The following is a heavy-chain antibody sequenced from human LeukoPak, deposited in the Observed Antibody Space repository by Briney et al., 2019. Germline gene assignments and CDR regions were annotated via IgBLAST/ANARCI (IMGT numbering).Heavy chain of an antibody. D-gene: IGHD6-19*01. Sequence: GESLKISCKGSGYSFTSYWISWVRQMPGKGLEWMGRIDPSDSYTNYSPSFQGHVTISADKSISTAYLQWSSLKASDIAMYYCVRGHQSSGWYGGMDVWGKGTTVTVSS. J-gene: IGHJ6*04. CDR2: IDPSDSYT. CDR1: GYSFTSYW. CDR3: VRGHQSSGWYGGMDV. V-gene: IGHV5-10-1*01.